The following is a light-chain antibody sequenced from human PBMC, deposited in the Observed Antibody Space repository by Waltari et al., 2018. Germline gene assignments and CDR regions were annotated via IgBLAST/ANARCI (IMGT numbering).Light chain of an antibody. J-gene: IGKJ1*01. CDR2: KAS. Sequence: DIQMTQSPSTLPASVGDRVTITCRSSQSLSNWLAWYQQKPGKAPKLLIYKASNLESGLPTSFSGSGAGAESTLTISSLQPDDFATYYRQQYDNYWTFGQGTKVEIK. V-gene: IGKV1-5*03. CDR3: QQYDNYWT. CDR1: QSLSNW.